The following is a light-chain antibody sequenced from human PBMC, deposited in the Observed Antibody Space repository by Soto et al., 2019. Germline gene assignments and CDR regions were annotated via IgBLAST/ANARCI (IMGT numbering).Light chain of an antibody. CDR1: QSISVY. CDR3: QQCYSALPT. J-gene: IGKJ2*01. V-gene: IGKV1-39*01. Sequence: DIQMTQSPSTLSASVGDRVTITCRASQSISVYLNWYQQRPGKAPKLLIYAASKLQSGVPSRFSGSGSGTDFTLTISSLLPEDFATYYCQQCYSALPTFGQGTKVDIK. CDR2: AAS.